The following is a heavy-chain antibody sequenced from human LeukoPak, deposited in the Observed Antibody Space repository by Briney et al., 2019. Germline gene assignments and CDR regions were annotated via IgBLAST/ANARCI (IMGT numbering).Heavy chain of an antibody. V-gene: IGHV3-74*01. J-gene: IGHJ4*02. CDR3: ARRYYGSATYRLPYDY. CDR1: GFTFSDYW. CDR2: IKTDGRDT. D-gene: IGHD3-22*01. Sequence: PGGSLRLSCAASGFTFSDYWMHWVRQAPGKGLVWVSRIKTDGRDTNYADSVKGRFTISRDNAKSTLYLQMNSLRAEDTAVYYCARRYYGSATYRLPYDYWGQGTLVTVSS.